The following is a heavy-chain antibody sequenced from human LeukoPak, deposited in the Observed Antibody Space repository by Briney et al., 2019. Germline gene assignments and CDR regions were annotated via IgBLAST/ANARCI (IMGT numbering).Heavy chain of an antibody. V-gene: IGHV4-39*01. J-gene: IGHJ5*02. CDR2: IYYSGST. CDR3: ASEFYGDYVIRNWFDP. CDR1: GGSINSNSYY. D-gene: IGHD4-17*01. Sequence: SETLSLTCTVSGGSINSNSYYWGWIRQPPGKGLEYIGSIYYSGSTYYNPSLKSRVTISVDTSKNQFSLKLRSVTAADTAVYYCASEFYGDYVIRNWFDPWGQGTLVTVSS.